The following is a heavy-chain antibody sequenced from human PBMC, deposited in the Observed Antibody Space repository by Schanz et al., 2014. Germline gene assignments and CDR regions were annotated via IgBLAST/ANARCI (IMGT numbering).Heavy chain of an antibody. CDR1: GFVFGDYY. CDR3: VSQTGSPNY. V-gene: IGHV3-11*06. D-gene: IGHD6-13*01. Sequence: QVQVVQSGGGLVKPGGSLRLSCAASGFVFGDYYMTWIRQAPGKGLEWLSYISDSGTYTNYADSVKGRFTISRDNAKSSLYLQMNSLRVEDTAVYFCVSQTGSPNYWGQGTLXTVSS. CDR2: ISDSGTYT. J-gene: IGHJ4*02.